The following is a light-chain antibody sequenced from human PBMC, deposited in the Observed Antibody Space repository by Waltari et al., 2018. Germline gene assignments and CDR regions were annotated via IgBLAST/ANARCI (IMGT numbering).Light chain of an antibody. J-gene: IGKJ1*01. CDR2: GAD. CDR3: QQYNNWPPWT. V-gene: IGKV3-15*01. CDR1: QSLTND. Sequence: EVVLTQSPAALSVSPRAPATLPCRASQSLTNDLAWYQQKPGQPPRLLIVGADTRATGVPDRFSGSGFGTEFILTIPNLQSEDFAFYYCQQYNNWPPWTFGQGTRVEIK.